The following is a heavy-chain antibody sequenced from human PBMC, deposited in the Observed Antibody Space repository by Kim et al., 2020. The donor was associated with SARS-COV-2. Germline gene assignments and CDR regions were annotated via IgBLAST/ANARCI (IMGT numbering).Heavy chain of an antibody. V-gene: IGHV2-5*01. CDR3: AHDSPVLYVFDV. CDR2: IYGNDEK. CDR1: GFSLTPDRLVG. Sequence: SGPTLVNPTQTLTLTCSFSGFSLTPDRLVGVTWVRQPPGKALEWLALIYGNDEKRYTPSLKSRLTIAKDTTENRVVLTLTNVDPVDTGTYYCAHDSPVLYVFDVWGQGTTVTVSS. J-gene: IGHJ6*02. D-gene: IGHD2-8*01.